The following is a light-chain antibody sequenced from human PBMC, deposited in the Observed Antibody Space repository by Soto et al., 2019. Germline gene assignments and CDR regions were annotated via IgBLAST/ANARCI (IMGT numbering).Light chain of an antibody. Sequence: QSVLTQPPSVSAAPGQTVTISCSGTSSNIGNNFVSWYQHLPGTAPKILIYDNVKRPSGIPDRFSGFKSGASATLGITGLQTGDEADYDCGSWDTSLSLCYVFVTGTKLTVL. J-gene: IGLJ1*01. CDR3: GSWDTSLSLCYV. CDR1: SSNIGNNF. V-gene: IGLV1-51*01. CDR2: DNV.